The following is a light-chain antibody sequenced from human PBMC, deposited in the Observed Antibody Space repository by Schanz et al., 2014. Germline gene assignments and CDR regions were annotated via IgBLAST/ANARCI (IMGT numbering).Light chain of an antibody. CDR3: QQYGSSPR. Sequence: EIVMTQSPATLSVSPGERATLSCRASQNVSSNLAWYQQKPGQAPRLLIYGASTRATGFPARFSGSGSGTEFTLTISSLQSEDLAVYYCQQYGSSPRFGGGTKVEIK. CDR2: GAS. CDR1: QNVSSN. V-gene: IGKV3-15*01. J-gene: IGKJ4*01.